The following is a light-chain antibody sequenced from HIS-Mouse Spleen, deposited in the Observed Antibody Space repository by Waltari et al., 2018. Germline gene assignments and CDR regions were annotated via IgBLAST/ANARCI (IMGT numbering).Light chain of an antibody. Sequence: EIVLTQSPGTLSLSPGERATLSCRASQSVSSSCLAWYQQKPGQAPRLLIYGASSRATGIPDRFRGSGSGTDFTLTISRLEPEDFAVYYCQQYGSSPFTFGQGTKLEIK. CDR3: QQYGSSPFT. J-gene: IGKJ2*01. CDR1: QSVSSSC. CDR2: GAS. V-gene: IGKV3-20*01.